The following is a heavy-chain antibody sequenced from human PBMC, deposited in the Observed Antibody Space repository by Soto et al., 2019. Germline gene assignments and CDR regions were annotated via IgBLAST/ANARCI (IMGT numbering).Heavy chain of an antibody. V-gene: IGHV3-33*01. CDR3: ARDAVRGQWLAYGPFDY. CDR1: GFTFSSYG. D-gene: IGHD6-19*01. CDR2: IWYDGSNK. Sequence: GGSLRLSCAASGFTFSSYGMHWVRQAPGKGLEWVAVIWYDGSNKYYADSVKGRFTISRDNSKNTLYLQMNSLRAEDTAVYYCARDAVRGQWLAYGPFDYWGQGTLVTVSS. J-gene: IGHJ4*02.